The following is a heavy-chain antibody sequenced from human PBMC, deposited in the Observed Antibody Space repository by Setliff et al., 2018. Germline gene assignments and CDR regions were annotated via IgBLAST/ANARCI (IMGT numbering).Heavy chain of an antibody. V-gene: IGHV4-59*01. CDR3: VREGYSEYFQD. CDR1: GGPFSGAS. Sequence: SETLSLTCTVSGGPFSGASIWSWIRQPPGKGLEWIGFISYSGITTYNVSLKSRVSISVDTSKNQLSLTLSSVTAADTAVYYCVREGYSEYFQDWGRGTLVTVSS. J-gene: IGHJ1*01. D-gene: IGHD1-1*01. CDR2: ISYSGIT.